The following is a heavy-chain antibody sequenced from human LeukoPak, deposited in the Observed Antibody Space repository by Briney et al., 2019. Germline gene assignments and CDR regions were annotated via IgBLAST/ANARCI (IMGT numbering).Heavy chain of an antibody. D-gene: IGHD3-10*01. CDR2: ISISGTYI. CDR1: GFTFGSYS. V-gene: IGHV3-21*01. J-gene: IGHJ4*02. CDR3: AKEDGEGFDY. Sequence: GGSLRLSCAASGFTFGSYSMNWVRQAPGKGLEWVATISISGTYIYYADSVKGRFTISRDNANNSLFLDMNSLRADDTAMYYCAKEDGEGFDYWGQGTLVTVSS.